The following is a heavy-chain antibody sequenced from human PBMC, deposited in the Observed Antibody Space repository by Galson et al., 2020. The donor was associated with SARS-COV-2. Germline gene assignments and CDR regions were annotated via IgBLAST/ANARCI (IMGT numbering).Heavy chain of an antibody. J-gene: IGHJ6*02. CDR3: ARDAAAGTPLGYYYYYGMDV. D-gene: IGHD6-13*01. V-gene: IGHV2-70*01. CDR1: GFSLSTSGMC. Sequence: SGPTLVKPTQTLTLTCTFSGFSLSTSGMCVSWIRQPPGKALEWLALIDWDDDKYYSTSLKTRLTISKDTSKNQVVLTMTNMDPVDTATYYCARDAAAGTPLGYYYYYGMDVWGQGTTVTVSS. CDR2: IDWDDDK.